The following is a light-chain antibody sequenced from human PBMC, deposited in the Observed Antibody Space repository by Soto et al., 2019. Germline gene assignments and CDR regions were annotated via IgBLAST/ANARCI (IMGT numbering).Light chain of an antibody. Sequence: QSVLTQPRSVSGSPGQSVTISCTGTSSVVGGYNYVSWYQQHPGKAPKLMIYEGTKRPSGVSNRFSGSKSGNTASLTISGLQAEDEADYYCCSYAGSSFYVFGTGTKVTVL. CDR1: SSVVGGYNY. CDR2: EGT. J-gene: IGLJ1*01. V-gene: IGLV2-11*01. CDR3: CSYAGSSFYV.